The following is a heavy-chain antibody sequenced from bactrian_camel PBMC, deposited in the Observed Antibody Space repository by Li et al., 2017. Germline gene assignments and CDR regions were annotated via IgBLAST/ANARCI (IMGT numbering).Heavy chain of an antibody. D-gene: IGHD2*01. J-gene: IGHJ4*01. CDR2: IQTDGNT. CDR1: EYRFENSC. V-gene: IGHV3S53*01. Sequence: HVQLVESGGGSVQPGGSLRLSCVVAEYRFENSCMGWFRQSPRKERELVAGIQTDGNTRYAHSVKGRFTISRDNAKSSLYLQMNDLKPEDSAMYYCGADEYCTGGYWYGQGTQVTVS.